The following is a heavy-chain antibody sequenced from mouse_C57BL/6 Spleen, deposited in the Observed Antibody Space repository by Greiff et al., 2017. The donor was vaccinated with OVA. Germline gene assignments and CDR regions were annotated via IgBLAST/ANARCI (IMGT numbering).Heavy chain of an antibody. D-gene: IGHD3-2*02. CDR1: GFTFSDYG. CDR2: ISSGSSTI. Sequence: EVKLVESGGGLVKPGGSLKLSCAASGFTFSDYGMHWVRQAPEKGLEWVAYISSGSSTIYYADTVKGRFTISRDNAKNTLFLQMTSLRSEDTAMYYCARRAQATGAMDYWGQGTSVTVSS. CDR3: ARRAQATGAMDY. V-gene: IGHV5-17*01. J-gene: IGHJ4*01.